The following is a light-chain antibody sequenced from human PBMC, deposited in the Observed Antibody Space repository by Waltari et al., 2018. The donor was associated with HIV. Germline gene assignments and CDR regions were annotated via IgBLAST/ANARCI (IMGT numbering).Light chain of an antibody. CDR2: TTD. J-gene: IGLJ3*02. CDR1: SPNIRSHI. Sequence: SVLTQPLSVSGTPVQNDTISCSASSPNIRSHIVNWYQQLPEAAPNLLIYTTDQRPSGVPGRFSGSESGTSASLAISGLQSADEADYYCAAWEDSLDGMFGGGTKLTVL. V-gene: IGLV1-44*01. CDR3: AAWEDSLDGM.